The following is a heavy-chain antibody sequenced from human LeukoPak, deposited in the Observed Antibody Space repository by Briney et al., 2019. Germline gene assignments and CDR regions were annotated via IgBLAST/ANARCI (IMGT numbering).Heavy chain of an antibody. CDR2: IQPSGST. D-gene: IGHD2/OR15-2a*01. CDR3: TKGPVSTTTRWFDP. CDR1: DGSFSTSF. J-gene: IGHJ5*02. Sequence: SETLSLTCVAYDGSFSTSFWSWIRQPPGEGLEWIGEIQPSGSTKYNPSLKSRVTVSADTSKNEVSLRLSSVTAADTAFYYCTKGPVSTTTRWFDPWGQGTLVTVSS. V-gene: IGHV4-34*01.